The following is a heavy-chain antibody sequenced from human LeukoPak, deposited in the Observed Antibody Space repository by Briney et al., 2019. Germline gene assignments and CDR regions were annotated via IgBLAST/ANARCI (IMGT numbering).Heavy chain of an antibody. D-gene: IGHD4-11*01. CDR3: ARLRGNYFPDF. Sequence: PSETLSLTCAVSGGSLSNYYWTWIRQPPGKGLEGIAYIYYSGRTKYNPSLKSRGTISVDTSKNQFSLKLTSVTAADTAMYYCARLRGNYFPDFWGQGTLVTVSS. J-gene: IGHJ4*02. V-gene: IGHV4-59*01. CDR2: IYYSGRT. CDR1: GGSLSNYY.